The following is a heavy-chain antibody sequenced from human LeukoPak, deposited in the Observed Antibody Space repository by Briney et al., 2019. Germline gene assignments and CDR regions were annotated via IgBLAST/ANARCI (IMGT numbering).Heavy chain of an antibody. CDR1: GYSFTSYW. Sequence: GESLKISCKGSGYSFTSYWVGWVRQMPGKGLEWMGIINPGDSDPRYSPSFQGQVTMSADKSISTAYLQWSSLKASDTAMYYCARRHYYDSSGYYYPLDYWGQGTLVTVSS. J-gene: IGHJ4*02. D-gene: IGHD3-22*01. V-gene: IGHV5-51*01. CDR3: ARRHYYDSSGYYYPLDY. CDR2: INPGDSDP.